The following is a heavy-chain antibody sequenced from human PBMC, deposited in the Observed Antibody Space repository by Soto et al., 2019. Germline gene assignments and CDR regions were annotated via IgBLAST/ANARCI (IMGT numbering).Heavy chain of an antibody. CDR3: ARDAVTTFTNDAFDI. J-gene: IGHJ3*02. CDR1: GYTFTSYG. Sequence: QVQLVQSGAEVKKPGASVKVSCKASGYTFTSYGISWVRQAPGQGLEWMGWISAYNGNTNYAQKLQGRVTMTKDTSTSTAHMELRSMRSDDTAVYYCARDAVTTFTNDAFDIWGQGTMGTVSS. CDR2: ISAYNGNT. D-gene: IGHD4-17*01. V-gene: IGHV1-18*01.